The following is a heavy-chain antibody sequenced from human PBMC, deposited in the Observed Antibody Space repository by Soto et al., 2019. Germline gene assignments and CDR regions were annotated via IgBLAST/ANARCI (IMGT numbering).Heavy chain of an antibody. V-gene: IGHV3-53*04. CDR1: GIPVSRNY. D-gene: IGHD3-10*01. Sequence: EVQLVESGGGLVQPGGSLRLSCAASGIPVSRNYMTWVRQAPGKGREWVSVLHSGGDTYYANSVKGRFTISRHDSTNTLFLQMNSLTPEDTAVYYCARDGPYYYASRMDVWGQGTTVTVSS. CDR2: LHSGGDT. CDR3: ARDGPYYYASRMDV. J-gene: IGHJ6*02.